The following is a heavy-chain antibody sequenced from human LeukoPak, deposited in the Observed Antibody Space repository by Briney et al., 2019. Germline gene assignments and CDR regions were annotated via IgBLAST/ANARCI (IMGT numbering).Heavy chain of an antibody. V-gene: IGHV3-21*01. J-gene: IGHJ6*03. CDR1: GFSFSDYN. CDR3: ARDPYSGNYGAYYYYYMDV. CDR2: ITSTGTYI. Sequence: GGSLRLSCAASGFSFSDYNMNWVRQAPGKALEWVSSITSTGTYIFYGDSVKGRFTISRDNAKNSLYLQMNGLRAEDTAIYYCARDPYSGNYGAYYYYYMDVWGKGTTVTISS. D-gene: IGHD1-26*01.